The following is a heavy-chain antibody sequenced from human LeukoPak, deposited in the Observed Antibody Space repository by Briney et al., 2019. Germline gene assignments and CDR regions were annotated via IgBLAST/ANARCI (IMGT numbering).Heavy chain of an antibody. CDR2: ISAAGTT. Sequence: SETLSLTCTVAVGSISSGGYYWSWVRQPPGKGLEWIAYISAAGTTFYNPSLKSRVTISLDRSKNQFSLNLTSITAADTAVYYCAGQNVPTPHDYWGQGTQVTVSS. V-gene: IGHV4-30-2*01. J-gene: IGHJ4*02. D-gene: IGHD2-2*01. CDR1: VGSISSGGYY. CDR3: AGQNVPTPHDY.